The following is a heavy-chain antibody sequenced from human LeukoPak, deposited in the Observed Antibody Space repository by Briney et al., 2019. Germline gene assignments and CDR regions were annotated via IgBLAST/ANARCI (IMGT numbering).Heavy chain of an antibody. V-gene: IGHV3-15*01. CDR1: GFTFSSAW. Sequence: KPGGSLRLSCAASGFTFSSAWMTWVRQAPGKWLEWVGRIKSKTDGGTTDYAAPVKGRFTISRDDSKNTLYLQMNSLKTEDTAVYYRTTGYYYGSGSSPHWGQGTLVTVSS. J-gene: IGHJ4*02. CDR2: IKSKTDGGTT. CDR3: TTGYYYGSGSSPH. D-gene: IGHD3-10*01.